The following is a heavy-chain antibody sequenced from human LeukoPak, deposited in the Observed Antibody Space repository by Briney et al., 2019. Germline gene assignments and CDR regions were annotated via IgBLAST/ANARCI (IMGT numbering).Heavy chain of an antibody. Sequence: GGSLRLSCAASGFNFFGYGMHWVRQAPGKGPQWVAVISHDGSDKYYAESVKVRFTISRDNSKNTLYLQMNSLKPEDTALYFCAKDSASLSSHFATYFDSWGQGALVTVSS. D-gene: IGHD6-13*01. V-gene: IGHV3-30*18. CDR2: ISHDGSDK. J-gene: IGHJ4*02. CDR1: GFNFFGYG. CDR3: AKDSASLSSHFATYFDS.